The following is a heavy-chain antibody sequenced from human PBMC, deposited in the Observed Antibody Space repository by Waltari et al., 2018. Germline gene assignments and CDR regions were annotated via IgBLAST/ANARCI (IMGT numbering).Heavy chain of an antibody. CDR1: GGSCSDYH. D-gene: IGHD2-8*01. Sequence: QVQLQEWGGGLVMPSETLSLTCAVYGGSCSDYHRSWIRQSPGRGLEWIGEINHSGSATYNPSLKSRVIISIDTSNNQFSLRLSSVTAADTAVYYCARGRVCPKGACYSYDYWGQGTLATVSA. CDR3: ARGRVCPKGACYSYDY. V-gene: IGHV4-34*01. CDR2: INHSGSA. J-gene: IGHJ4*02.